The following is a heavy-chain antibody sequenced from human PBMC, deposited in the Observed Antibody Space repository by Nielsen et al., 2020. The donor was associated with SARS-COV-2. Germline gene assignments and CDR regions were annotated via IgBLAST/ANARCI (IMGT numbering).Heavy chain of an antibody. CDR3: TTDSGYVDY. CDR1: GFTFSNAW. Sequence: GESLKISCAASGFTFSNAWMSWVRQAQGKGLEWVGRIKSKTDGGTTDYAAPVKGRFTISRDDSKNTLYLQMNSLKTEDTAVYYCTTDSGYVDYWGQGTLVTVSS. J-gene: IGHJ4*02. CDR2: IKSKTDGGTT. V-gene: IGHV3-15*01. D-gene: IGHD6-19*01.